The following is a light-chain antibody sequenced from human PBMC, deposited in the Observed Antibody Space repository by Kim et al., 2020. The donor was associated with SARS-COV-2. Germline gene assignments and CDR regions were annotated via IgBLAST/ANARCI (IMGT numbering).Light chain of an antibody. CDR2: DAS. CDR1: QGISSA. J-gene: IGKJ3*01. V-gene: IGKV1-13*02. CDR3: QQFNSYGVT. Sequence: GDRVTITCRASQGISSALAWYQQKPGKAPKLLIYDASSLESGVPSRFSGSGSGTDFTLTISSLQPEDFATYYCQQFNSYGVTFGPGTKVDIK.